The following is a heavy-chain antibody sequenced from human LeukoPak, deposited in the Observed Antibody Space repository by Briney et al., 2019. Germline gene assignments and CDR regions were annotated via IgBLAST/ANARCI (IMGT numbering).Heavy chain of an antibody. CDR2: INHSGNT. Sequence: ASETLSLTCAVYGGSFSDYYWSWIRQPPDMGLEWIGEINHSGNTNYNPSLKSRASISVDTSKNQFYLKLNSVTAADTAVYYCARTHYYGSGSGIDYWGQGSLVTVSS. CDR3: ARTHYYGSGSGIDY. V-gene: IGHV4-34*01. D-gene: IGHD3-10*01. CDR1: GGSFSDYY. J-gene: IGHJ4*02.